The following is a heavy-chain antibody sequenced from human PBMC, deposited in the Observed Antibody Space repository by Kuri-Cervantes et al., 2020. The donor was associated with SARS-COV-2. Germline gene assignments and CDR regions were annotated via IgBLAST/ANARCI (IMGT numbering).Heavy chain of an antibody. Sequence: GESLKISCAASGFTFSSYSMNWVRQAPGKGLEWVANIKQDGSEKYYVDSVKGRFTISRDNAKNSLYLQMNSLRAEDTAVYYCARDSGSYRSITYYYYMDVWGKGTTVTVSS. J-gene: IGHJ6*03. D-gene: IGHD1-26*01. CDR3: ARDSGSYRSITYYYYMDV. CDR1: GFTFSSYS. CDR2: IKQDGSEK. V-gene: IGHV3-7*01.